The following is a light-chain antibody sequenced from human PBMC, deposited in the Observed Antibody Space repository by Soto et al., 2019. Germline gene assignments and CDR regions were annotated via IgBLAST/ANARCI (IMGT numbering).Light chain of an antibody. J-gene: IGKJ1*01. Sequence: DVQMTQSPSTLSASVGDRVTITCRASQSISRRLAWYQQKPGQAPKLLIFDVSSWDSGVPSRFSGSGFGTEFTLTIISLQPEAVSSYEWQQYSLNWSFGQGTKLEIK. CDR2: DVS. V-gene: IGKV1-5*01. CDR1: QSISRR. CDR3: QQYSLNWS.